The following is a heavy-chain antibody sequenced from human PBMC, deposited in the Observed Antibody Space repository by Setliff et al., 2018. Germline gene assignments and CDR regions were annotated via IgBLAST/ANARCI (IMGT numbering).Heavy chain of an antibody. Sequence: SETLSLTCAASGGSFSDYYWTWIRQTPGKGLAWVGEINHRGSTNYNPSLKSRVTISVDTSKDQFSLKAISMTAADTAVYYCARGRNIAARLLDSWGQGTLVTVSS. J-gene: IGHJ4*02. V-gene: IGHV4-34*01. CDR2: INHRGST. CDR3: ARGRNIAARLLDS. CDR1: GGSFSDYY. D-gene: IGHD6-6*01.